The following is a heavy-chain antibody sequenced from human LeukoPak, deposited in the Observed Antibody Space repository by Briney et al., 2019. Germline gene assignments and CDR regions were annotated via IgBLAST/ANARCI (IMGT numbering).Heavy chain of an antibody. J-gene: IGHJ4*02. CDR3: AGVRGWLLFFEY. V-gene: IGHV4-34*01. D-gene: IGHD5-12*01. Sequence: SETLSLTCAVYGGSFSGYYWSWIRQPPGKGLEWIGEINHSGSTNYNPSLKSRVTISVDTSNNQFSLKLSSVTAADTAVYYCAGVRGWLLFFEYWGQGTLVTVSS. CDR1: GGSFSGYY. CDR2: INHSGST.